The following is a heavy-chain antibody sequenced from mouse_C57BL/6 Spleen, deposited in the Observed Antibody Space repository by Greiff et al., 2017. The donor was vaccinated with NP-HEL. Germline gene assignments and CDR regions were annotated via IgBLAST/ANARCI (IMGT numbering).Heavy chain of an antibody. Sequence: QVQLQQPGAELVKPGASVKLSCKASGYTFTSYWMHWVKQRPGRGLEWIGRIDPNSGGTKYNEKFKSKATLTVDKPSSTAYMQLSSLTSEDSAVYYCAREGSTMVTTDGYFDVWGTGTTVTVSS. CDR1: GYTFTSYW. V-gene: IGHV1-72*01. CDR2: IDPNSGGT. D-gene: IGHD2-2*01. J-gene: IGHJ1*03. CDR3: AREGSTMVTTDGYFDV.